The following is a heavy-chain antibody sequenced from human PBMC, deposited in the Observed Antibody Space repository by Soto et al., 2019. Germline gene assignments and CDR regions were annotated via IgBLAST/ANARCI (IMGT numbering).Heavy chain of an antibody. D-gene: IGHD3-22*01. CDR1: GYSISSGYY. V-gene: IGHV4-38-2*01. Sequence: TLSLTCAVSGYSISSGYYWHWIRQPPGKGLEWIGSMFHRGSTYYNPSLKSRVTLSVDTSKNQFSLKLSSVTAADTAVYYCARVVHYDNNGPLGYWGQGTLVTVSS. J-gene: IGHJ4*02. CDR2: MFHRGST. CDR3: ARVVHYDNNGPLGY.